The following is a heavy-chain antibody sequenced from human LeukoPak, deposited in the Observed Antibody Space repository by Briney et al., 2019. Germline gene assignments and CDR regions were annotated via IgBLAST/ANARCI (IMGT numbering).Heavy chain of an antibody. D-gene: IGHD5-24*01. CDR2: ICDNGNT. CDR3: ATGRDPYKTGH. CDR1: GGSFSPAH. J-gene: IGHJ4*02. V-gene: IGHV4-59*01. Sequence: SETLSLTCTFSGGSFSPAHWSWIRQPPGKGLEWIGVICDNGNTDYNPSLKSRVTISVDTSKSQFSLKLSSLAAADTAVYYCATGRDPYKTGHWGQGTLVTVTS.